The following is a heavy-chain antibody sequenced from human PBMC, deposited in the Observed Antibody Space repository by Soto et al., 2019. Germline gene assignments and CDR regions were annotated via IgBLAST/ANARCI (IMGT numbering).Heavy chain of an antibody. Sequence: QVQLVQSGAEVKKPGASVKVSCKASGYTFTNYYIHWVRQAPGQGLEWMGMINPSGGSTTYAQKFQGRVTMTRDTSTSTVFMELSSLRSEDTALYYCCRDAWYSKTYRYDMDVWGRGTTVTVSS. CDR3: CRDAWYSKTYRYDMDV. CDR1: GYTFTNYY. J-gene: IGHJ6*03. V-gene: IGHV1-46*03. CDR2: INPSGGST. D-gene: IGHD5-18*01.